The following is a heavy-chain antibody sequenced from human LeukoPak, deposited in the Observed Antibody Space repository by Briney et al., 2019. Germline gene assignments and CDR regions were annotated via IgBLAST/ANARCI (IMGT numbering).Heavy chain of an antibody. CDR1: RFTFSPYA. V-gene: IGHV3-23*01. CDR2: ISGAANTF. D-gene: IGHD2-2*01. CDR3: AKQGSDSSPKYHEY. Sequence: PGGSLRLSCAASRFTFSPYAMTWVPQAPGKGLDWVSSISGAANTFYYTDSVKGGFTISRDTSKNTRYLQKKSLRADDTAAYYSAKQGSDSSPKYHEYWGHGNLVTVSS. J-gene: IGHJ4*01.